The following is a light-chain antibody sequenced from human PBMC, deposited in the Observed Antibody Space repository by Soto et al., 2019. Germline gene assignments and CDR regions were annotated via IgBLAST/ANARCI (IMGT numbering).Light chain of an antibody. CDR1: QDINNF. V-gene: IGKV1-33*01. J-gene: IGKJ3*01. CDR3: QQFDTLPFT. Sequence: DIPITQSPSSLSASVGDRVTITCQASQDINNFLHWYQQKPGKAPKLLIYDASNLETGVPSRFSGSGSGTVFTLTISGLQPEDFATYYCQQFDTLPFTFGPGTKVDI. CDR2: DAS.